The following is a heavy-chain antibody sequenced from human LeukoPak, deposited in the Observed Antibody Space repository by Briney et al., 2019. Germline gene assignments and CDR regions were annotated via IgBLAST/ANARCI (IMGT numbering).Heavy chain of an antibody. CDR3: ARDLASIAAPFLGFDP. D-gene: IGHD6-6*01. CDR2: INHSGST. J-gene: IGHJ5*02. Sequence: PSETLSLTCAVYGGSFSGYYWSWIRQPPGKGLEWIGEINHSGSTNYNPSLKSRVTISVDTSKNQFSLKLSSVTAADTAVYYCARDLASIAAPFLGFDPWGQGTLVTVSS. V-gene: IGHV4-34*01. CDR1: GGSFSGYY.